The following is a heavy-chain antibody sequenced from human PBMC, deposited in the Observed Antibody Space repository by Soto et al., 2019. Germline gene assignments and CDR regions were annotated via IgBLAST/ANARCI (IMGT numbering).Heavy chain of an antibody. CDR1: GYTLTELS. V-gene: IGHV1-24*01. J-gene: IGHJ4*02. D-gene: IGHD4-17*01. CDR3: ATAPRVHDYGDHRRIMDY. CDR2: FDPEDGET. Sequence: ASVKVSCKVSGYTLTELSMHWVRQAPGKGLEWMGGFDPEDGETIYAQKFQGRVTMTEDTSTDTAYMELSSLRSEDTAVYYCATAPRVHDYGDHRRIMDYWGQGTLVTVSS.